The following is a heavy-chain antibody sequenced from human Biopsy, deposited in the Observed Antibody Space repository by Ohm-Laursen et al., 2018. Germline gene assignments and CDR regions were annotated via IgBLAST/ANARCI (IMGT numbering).Heavy chain of an antibody. J-gene: IGHJ4*02. CDR2: ISYNERT. D-gene: IGHD2/OR15-2a*01. Sequence: SETLSLTCSVFGASVKTSGYFRASLRKRPGKGFVCIGYISYNERTHYNPSLTSRLAISFDTSNNRISLQLRSVTAADMDVYYCARGMRTTGWPYFDYWGQGILVTVSS. CDR3: ARGMRTTGWPYFDY. CDR1: GASVKTSGYF. V-gene: IGHV4-61*03.